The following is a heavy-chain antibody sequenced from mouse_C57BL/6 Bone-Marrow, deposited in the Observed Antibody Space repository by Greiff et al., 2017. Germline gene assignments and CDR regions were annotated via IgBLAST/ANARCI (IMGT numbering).Heavy chain of an antibody. D-gene: IGHD1-1*01. CDR2: IDPSDSYT. J-gene: IGHJ2*01. Sequence: QVQLQQPGAELVRPGTSVKLSCKASGYTFTSYWMHWVKQRPGQGLEWIGVIDPSDSYTNYNQKFKGKATLTVDTSSSTAYMQLSSLTSEYSAVYYCASPYYGSSYYWGQGTTLTGSS. V-gene: IGHV1-59*01. CDR3: ASPYYGSSYY. CDR1: GYTFTSYW.